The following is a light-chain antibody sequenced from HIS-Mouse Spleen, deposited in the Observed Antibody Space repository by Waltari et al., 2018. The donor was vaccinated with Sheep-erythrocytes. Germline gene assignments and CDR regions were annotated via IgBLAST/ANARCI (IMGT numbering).Light chain of an antibody. CDR2: DAS. Sequence: DIQMTQSPSSLSASVGDRVTITCQASQDISNYLNWYQQKPGKVPKLLIYDASNLETGVPSRFSGSGSGTDFTFTISSLQPEDIATYYCQQYDNLPPGTFGQGTKLEIK. V-gene: IGKV1-33*01. CDR1: QDISNY. CDR3: QQYDNLPPGT. J-gene: IGKJ2*01.